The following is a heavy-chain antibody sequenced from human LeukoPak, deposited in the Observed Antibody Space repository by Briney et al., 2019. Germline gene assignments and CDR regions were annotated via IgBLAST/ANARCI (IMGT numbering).Heavy chain of an antibody. CDR3: AKGPPGAIRFLEWNSPLDY. J-gene: IGHJ4*02. CDR1: GGTFSSYA. D-gene: IGHD3-3*01. CDR2: IIPIFGTA. V-gene: IGHV1-69*05. Sequence: SVKVSCKASGGTFSSYAISWERQAPGQGLEWMGGIIPIFGTANYAQKLQGRVTMTTDTSTSTAYMDMRSLRSDDTAVYYCAKGPPGAIRFLEWNSPLDYWGQGTLVTVSS.